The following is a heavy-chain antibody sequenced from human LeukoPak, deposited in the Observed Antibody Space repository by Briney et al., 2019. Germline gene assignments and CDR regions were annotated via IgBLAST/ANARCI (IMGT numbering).Heavy chain of an antibody. J-gene: IGHJ4*02. CDR2: ISYDGSDK. CDR3: ARASGLLYYFDY. Sequence: PGGSLRLSCAASGFTFSSYAMHWVRQAPGKGLEWVAVISYDGSDKYYADSVEGRYTISRDNSRNTPYLQMNSLRAEDTAVYYCARASGLLYYFDYWGQGTLVTVSS. D-gene: IGHD2-21*02. CDR1: GFTFSSYA. V-gene: IGHV3-30*04.